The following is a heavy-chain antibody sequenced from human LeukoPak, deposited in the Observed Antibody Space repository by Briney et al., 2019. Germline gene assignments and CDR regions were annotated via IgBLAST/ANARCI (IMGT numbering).Heavy chain of an antibody. V-gene: IGHV3-48*03. J-gene: IGHJ6*03. CDR1: GFTFDDYG. D-gene: IGHD4-17*01. CDR2: ISGSGSTI. CDR3: ARDCQTVDGNYYYMDV. Sequence: GGSLRLSCAASGFTFDDYGMSWVRQAPGKGLEWISYISGSGSTIYYADSVKGRFTISRDNARSSLYLQLNSLRAEDTAVYYCARDCQTVDGNYYYMDVWGKGTTVTISS.